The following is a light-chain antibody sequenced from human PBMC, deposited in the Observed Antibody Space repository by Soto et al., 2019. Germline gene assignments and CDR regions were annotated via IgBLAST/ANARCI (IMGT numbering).Light chain of an antibody. V-gene: IGKV3-20*01. CDR3: QQYRTSLT. CDR1: QSVSSSY. J-gene: IGKJ4*01. CDR2: GAS. Sequence: EIVLTQSPGTLSLSPGERATLSCRASQSVSSSYLAWYQQKPGQAPRLLIYGASSRATGIPDRFRGSGSGTNITLTNSRLEPEDSAEYYSQQYRTSLTPGGGTKVEIK.